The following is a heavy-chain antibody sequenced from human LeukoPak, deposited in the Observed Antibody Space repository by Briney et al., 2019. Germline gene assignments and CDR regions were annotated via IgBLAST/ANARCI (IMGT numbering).Heavy chain of an antibody. D-gene: IGHD6-13*01. J-gene: IGHJ4*02. CDR1: GFTFSSYS. Sequence: GGSLRLSCAASGFTFSSYSMNWVRQAPGKGLEWVSGISWNSGSIGYADSVKGRFTISRDNAKNSLYLQMNSLRAEDTALYYCAKDMGPIAAAGTGGEFDYWGQGTLVTVSS. CDR2: ISWNSGSI. CDR3: AKDMGPIAAAGTGGEFDY. V-gene: IGHV3-9*01.